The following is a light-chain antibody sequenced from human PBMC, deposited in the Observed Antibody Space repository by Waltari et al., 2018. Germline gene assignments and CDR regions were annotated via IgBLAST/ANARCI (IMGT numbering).Light chain of an antibody. CDR1: QSVNDY. Sequence: EVVLTQSPATLSLSPGERATLSCRASQSVNDYLAWYQQKPGQAPRLLMYDASNRATSIPARFSGSGSGTDFTLTISSLESEDVAVYYCQQRSNWPRTFGGGTKVEIK. V-gene: IGKV3-11*01. J-gene: IGKJ4*01. CDR3: QQRSNWPRT. CDR2: DAS.